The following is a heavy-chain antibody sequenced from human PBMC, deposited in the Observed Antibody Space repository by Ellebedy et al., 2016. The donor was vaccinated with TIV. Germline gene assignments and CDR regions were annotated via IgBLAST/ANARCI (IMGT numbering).Heavy chain of an antibody. V-gene: IGHV4-39*01. CDR3: ARHPGFGGLGEIH. CDR1: GGSIIRTSSY. J-gene: IGHJ4*01. CDR2: IFHTGSK. D-gene: IGHD3-16*01. Sequence: SETLSLXXTVSGGSIIRTSSYWGFIRQPPGEALEWIGSIFHTGSKYYNPTFKSRATISVDTSKNQFSLRLNSVTAADTGVYFCARHPGFGGLGEIHWGPGSPVTVSS.